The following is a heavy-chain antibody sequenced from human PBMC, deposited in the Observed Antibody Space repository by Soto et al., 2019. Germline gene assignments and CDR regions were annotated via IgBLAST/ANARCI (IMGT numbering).Heavy chain of an antibody. D-gene: IGHD6-6*01. CDR3: ARGLRSVLDS. J-gene: IGHJ4*02. CDR2: ISNDENIK. CDR1: GFTFRNFG. V-gene: IGHV3-33*01. Sequence: GGSLRLSCVASGFTFRNFGMHWVRQAPGKGLEWVAVISNDENIKQYADSVRGRFAIARDNSKNTLYLQVTSLRAEDTAIYYCARGLRSVLDSWGQGALVTVSS.